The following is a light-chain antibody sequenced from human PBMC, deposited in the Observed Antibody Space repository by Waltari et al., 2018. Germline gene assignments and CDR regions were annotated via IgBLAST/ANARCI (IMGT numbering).Light chain of an antibody. V-gene: IGKV3-20*01. Sequence: EIMLTQSPGTLSLSPGERATLSCRASQIIFRALAWYQQKPGQAPRLLIYDVSTRASGIPDRFRGSGSGTDFSLTISRLEPEDFAVYYCQHYVRLPVTFGQGTKLEFK. CDR3: QHYVRLPVT. CDR2: DVS. J-gene: IGKJ1*01. CDR1: QIIFRA.